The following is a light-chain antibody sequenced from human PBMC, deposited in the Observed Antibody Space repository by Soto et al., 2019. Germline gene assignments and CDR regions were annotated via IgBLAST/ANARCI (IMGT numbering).Light chain of an antibody. J-gene: IGKJ1*01. CDR2: AAS. Sequence: EIVMTQSPVTLSVSPGERATLSCRASQNISRSLAWYQQRPGRAPRLLIYAASRRATGIPDRFSGSGSGTDFTLTISRLEPEDLAVYYCQQYDYSVWTFGQGTKVDIK. CDR3: QQYDYSVWT. V-gene: IGKV3D-15*01. CDR1: QNISRS.